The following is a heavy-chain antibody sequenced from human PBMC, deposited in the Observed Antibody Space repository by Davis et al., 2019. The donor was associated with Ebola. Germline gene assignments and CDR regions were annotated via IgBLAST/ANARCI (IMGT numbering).Heavy chain of an antibody. Sequence: GESLKISCAASGFTFSSFPMSWVRQAPGKGLEWVSAISDSGDSTYYADSVKGRFTISRDNSKNTLYLQMNSLRAEDTAVYYCAKGSVTIFGVAPDYYGMDVWGKGTTVTVSS. D-gene: IGHD3-3*01. CDR3: AKGSVTIFGVAPDYYGMDV. V-gene: IGHV3-23*01. CDR2: ISDSGDST. J-gene: IGHJ6*04. CDR1: GFTFSSFP.